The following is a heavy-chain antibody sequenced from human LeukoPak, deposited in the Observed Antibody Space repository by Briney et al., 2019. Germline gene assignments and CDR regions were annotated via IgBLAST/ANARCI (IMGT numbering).Heavy chain of an antibody. CDR1: GFTFSSYW. CDR2: IHKDGSEK. D-gene: IGHD4/OR15-4a*01. Sequence: GGSLRLSCTASGFTFSSYWMTWVRQAPGKGLEWVANIHKDGSEKYYVDSVRGRFTISRDNAENSLYLQMDSLRAEDTAVYFCARGWCFPHCYGVGDWGKGTTVTVSS. CDR3: ARGWCFPHCYGVGD. V-gene: IGHV3-7*03. J-gene: IGHJ6*04.